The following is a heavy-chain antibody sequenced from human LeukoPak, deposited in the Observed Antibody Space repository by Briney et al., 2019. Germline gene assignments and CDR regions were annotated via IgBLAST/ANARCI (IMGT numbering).Heavy chain of an antibody. CDR2: INQDASEI. CDR1: GFTFSTYW. V-gene: IGHV3-7*01. Sequence: GGSLRLSCAASGFTFSTYWMNWYRQAPGKGLEWVCNINQDASEINYVDSVRGRFTISRDNAKNSLHLQMNSMRADATAVYYSATDRDNSDWQKRFDSWGEGALVTVSP. D-gene: IGHD2-21*02. J-gene: IGHJ4*02. CDR3: ATDRDNSDWQKRFDS.